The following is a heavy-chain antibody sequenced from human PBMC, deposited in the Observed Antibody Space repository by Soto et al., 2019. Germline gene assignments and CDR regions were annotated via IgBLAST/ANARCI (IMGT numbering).Heavy chain of an antibody. J-gene: IGHJ5*02. CDR1: GFTFSSHA. CDR2: INAGGDAT. D-gene: IGHD1-20*01. Sequence: GGSLRLSCAASGFTFSSHAMTWVRQAPGEGLEWVSTINAGGDATRYADSVKGRFTISRDNAKNTLYLQMNSLRAEDTAVYYCARSQGITGSRIFDPWGQGTLVTVSS. CDR3: ARSQGITGSRIFDP. V-gene: IGHV3-23*01.